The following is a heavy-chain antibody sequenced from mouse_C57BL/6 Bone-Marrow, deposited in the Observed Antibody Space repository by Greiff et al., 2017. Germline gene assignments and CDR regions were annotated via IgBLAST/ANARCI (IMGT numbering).Heavy chain of an antibody. V-gene: IGHV1-69*02. Sequence: QVQLQQPGAELVRPGASVKLSCKASGYTFTSYWINWVKQRPGQGLEWIGNIYPSDSYTNYNQKFKDKATLTVDKSSSTAYTQLSSPTSEDSAVYYCTRYTTVVAEDWYFDVWGAGTTVTVSS. CDR2: IYPSDSYT. J-gene: IGHJ1*01. CDR3: TRYTTVVAEDWYFDV. D-gene: IGHD1-1*01. CDR1: GYTFTSYW.